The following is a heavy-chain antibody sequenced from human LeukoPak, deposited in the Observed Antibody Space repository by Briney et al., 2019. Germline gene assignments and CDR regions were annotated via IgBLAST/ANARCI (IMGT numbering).Heavy chain of an antibody. D-gene: IGHD5-18*01. Sequence: SETLSLTCTVSGGSISSYYWSWIRQPAGKGLEWIGRIYTSGSTNYNPSLKSRVTMSVDTSKNQFSLKLSSVTAADTAVYYCARALPRIQLWYRGYFDYWGQGTLVTVSS. CDR1: GGSISSYY. V-gene: IGHV4-4*07. CDR3: ARALPRIQLWYRGYFDY. CDR2: IYTSGST. J-gene: IGHJ4*02.